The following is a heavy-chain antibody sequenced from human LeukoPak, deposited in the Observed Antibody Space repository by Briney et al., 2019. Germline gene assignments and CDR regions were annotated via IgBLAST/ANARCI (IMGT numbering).Heavy chain of an antibody. CDR1: GFTFSGYY. D-gene: IGHD2-2*01. J-gene: IGHJ6*03. V-gene: IGHV3-11*01. CDR3: ARVRGSGFCSGSSCAKDPGYYYYMDV. CDR2: INPSGSTI. Sequence: GGSLRLSCEGSGFTFSGYYMSWIRQAPGKGLEWVSYINPSGSTIYYADSVKGRFTISRDNAKKSLDLQMYSLRAEDTAVYYCARVRGSGFCSGSSCAKDPGYYYYMDVWGKGTTVTVSS.